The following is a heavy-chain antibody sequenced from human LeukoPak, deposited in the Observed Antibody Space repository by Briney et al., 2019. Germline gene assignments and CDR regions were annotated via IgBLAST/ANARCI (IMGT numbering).Heavy chain of an antibody. Sequence: QPGGSLRLSCAASGLTVSSNYMNWVRQAPVKGLEWVSLFYPGGSTYYADSVKGRFTISRDDSKNTLYLQMNSLRADDTAVYYCARGQRAAASFDCWGQGTLVTVSS. CDR2: FYPGGST. V-gene: IGHV3-66*01. J-gene: IGHJ4*02. D-gene: IGHD6-13*01. CDR1: GLTVSSNY. CDR3: ARGQRAAASFDC.